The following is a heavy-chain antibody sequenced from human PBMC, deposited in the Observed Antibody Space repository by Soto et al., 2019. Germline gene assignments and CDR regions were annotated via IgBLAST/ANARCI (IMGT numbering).Heavy chain of an antibody. D-gene: IGHD3-10*01. J-gene: IGHJ3*02. CDR2: ISYDGSNK. V-gene: IGHV3-30-3*01. CDR3: AREASYYYGSGSYYNVGAFDI. Sequence: QVQLVESGGGVVQPGRSLRLSCAASGFTFSSYAMHWVRQAPGKGLEWVAVISYDGSNKYYADSVKGRFTISRDNSKNTLYLQMNSLRAEDTAVYYCAREASYYYGSGSYYNVGAFDIWGLGTMVTVSS. CDR1: GFTFSSYA.